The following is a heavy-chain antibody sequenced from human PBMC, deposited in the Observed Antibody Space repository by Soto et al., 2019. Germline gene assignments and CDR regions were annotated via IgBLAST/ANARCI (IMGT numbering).Heavy chain of an antibody. Sequence: PGESLKISCKGSGYTFTTYWIGWVRQMPGKGLEWMGIIYPGDSNTRYSPSFQGQVIISADKSINTAYLQWSRLKASDTAMYYCARQGMRVSGTWWFDPWGQGTLVTVSS. D-gene: IGHD6-19*01. V-gene: IGHV5-51*01. J-gene: IGHJ5*02. CDR1: GYTFTTYW. CDR2: IYPGDSNT. CDR3: ARQGMRVSGTWWFDP.